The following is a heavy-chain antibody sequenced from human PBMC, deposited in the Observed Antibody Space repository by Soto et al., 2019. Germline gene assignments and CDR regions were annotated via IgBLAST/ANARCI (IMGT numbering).Heavy chain of an antibody. D-gene: IGHD3-22*01. CDR2: INPNSGGT. J-gene: IGHJ5*02. CDR1: GYTFTGYY. Sequence: GASVKVSCKASGYTFTGYYMHWVRQAPGQGLEWMGWINPNSGGTNYAQKFQGRVTMTRDTSISTAYMELSRLRSDDTAVYYCARATYYYDSSGYYYSWFDPWGQGTLVTVS. CDR3: ARATYYYDSSGYYYSWFDP. V-gene: IGHV1-2*02.